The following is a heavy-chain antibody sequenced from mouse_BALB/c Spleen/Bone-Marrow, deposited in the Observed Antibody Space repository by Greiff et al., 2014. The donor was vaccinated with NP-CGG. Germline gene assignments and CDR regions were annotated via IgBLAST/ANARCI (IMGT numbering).Heavy chain of an antibody. CDR1: GFSLTSYG. Sequence: QVQLKDSGPGLVAPSQSLSITCTVSGFSLTSYGVHWVRQPPGKGLEWLGVIWADGSTNYNSALMSRLSISEDNSKSQVFLKMNSLQTDDTAMYYCSRITTATGAMDYWGQGTSVTVSS. D-gene: IGHD1-2*01. J-gene: IGHJ4*01. CDR2: IWADGST. CDR3: SRITTATGAMDY. V-gene: IGHV2-9*02.